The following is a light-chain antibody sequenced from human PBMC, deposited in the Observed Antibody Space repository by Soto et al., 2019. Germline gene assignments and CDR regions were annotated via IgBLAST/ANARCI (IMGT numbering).Light chain of an antibody. V-gene: IGLV2-11*01. Sequence: QSALTQPRSVSGSPGQSVTISCTGTSSDVGTYNYVSWYQQHPGKAPKVMIYDVSERPSGVPDRFSGSKSGNTASLTISGLQAEGEADYYCCSYAGSPRYVFGTGTKLTFL. J-gene: IGLJ1*01. CDR3: CSYAGSPRYV. CDR2: DVS. CDR1: SSDVGTYNY.